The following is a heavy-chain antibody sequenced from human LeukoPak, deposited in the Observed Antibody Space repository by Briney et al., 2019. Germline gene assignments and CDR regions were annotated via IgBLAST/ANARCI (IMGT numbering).Heavy chain of an antibody. CDR2: MNPNSGNT. D-gene: IGHD2-2*01. V-gene: IGHV1-8*01. CDR1: GYTFTSYD. Sequence: ASVKVSCKASGYTFTSYDINWVRQATGQGLEWMGWMNPNSGNTGYAQKFQGRVTMTRNTSISTAYMELSSLRSEDTAVYYCARGLPYCSSTSCYYYYGMDVWGQGTTVTVSS. CDR3: ARGLPYCSSTSCYYYYGMDV. J-gene: IGHJ6*02.